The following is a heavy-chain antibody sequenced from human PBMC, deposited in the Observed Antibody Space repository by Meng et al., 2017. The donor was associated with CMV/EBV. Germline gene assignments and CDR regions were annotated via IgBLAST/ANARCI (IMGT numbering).Heavy chain of an antibody. CDR1: EFTFSSYT. D-gene: IGHD2-2*01. V-gene: IGHV3-21*06. Sequence: GGSLRLSCAASEFTFSSYTMSWVRQAPGKGLEWVSSITPNSSYILYADSMKGRVNISRDNAKDSLYLQMNSLRAEDTAVYYCARIGLYPGRMYQLNAFDIWGQGTMVTVSS. CDR3: ARIGLYPGRMYQLNAFDI. J-gene: IGHJ3*02. CDR2: ITPNSSYI.